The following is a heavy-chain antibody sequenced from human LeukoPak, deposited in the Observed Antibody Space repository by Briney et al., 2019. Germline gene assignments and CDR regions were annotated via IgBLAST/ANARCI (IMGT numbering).Heavy chain of an antibody. CDR1: GFIFSDYY. J-gene: IGHJ4*02. CDR2: INTSGNTT. CDR3: ASAPGYRVAPAY. Sequence: GGSPRLSCAASGFIFSDYYMSWIRQAPGKGLEWVSYINTSGNTTYYADSVKGRFTISRDNAKNSLYLQMNSLRAEDTAFYYCASAPGYRVAPAYWGQGTLVTVSS. V-gene: IGHV3-11*01. D-gene: IGHD5-12*01.